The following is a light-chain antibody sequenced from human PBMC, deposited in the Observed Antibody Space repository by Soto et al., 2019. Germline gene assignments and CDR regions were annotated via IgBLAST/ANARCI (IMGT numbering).Light chain of an antibody. V-gene: IGKV1-39*01. CDR2: AAS. J-gene: IGKJ1*01. Sequence: DIQLTQSPSSLSASVGARFTITFRASQTIGNSLNWYQQKSGKAPKLLIHAASSLQSGVPSRFSGSGSGTDFTLTISSLQPEDFGTYYCQQSSTTWTFGQGTKVDI. CDR3: QQSSTTWT. CDR1: QTIGNS.